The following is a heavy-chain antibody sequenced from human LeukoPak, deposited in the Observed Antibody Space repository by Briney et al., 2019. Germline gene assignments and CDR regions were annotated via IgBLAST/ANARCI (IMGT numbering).Heavy chain of an antibody. Sequence: PGGPLRLFCAPSGFTVNSNYMSCARQAPGKGVEWVTVSYSGGSTYYADSVKGRFTISRHNSKNTLYLQMNSLRAEDTAVYYCARDTGYSGYDYGYWGQGTLVTVSS. V-gene: IGHV3-53*04. D-gene: IGHD5-12*01. CDR2: SYSGGST. CDR3: ARDTGYSGYDYGY. CDR1: GFTVNSNY. J-gene: IGHJ4*02.